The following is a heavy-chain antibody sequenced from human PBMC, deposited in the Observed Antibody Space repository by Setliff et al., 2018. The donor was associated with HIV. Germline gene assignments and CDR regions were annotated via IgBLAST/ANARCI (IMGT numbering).Heavy chain of an antibody. D-gene: IGHD5-18*01. CDR3: AMTGYSATWYLDL. CDR2: FSYSDTGTS. CDR1: GGSISSGRYH. J-gene: IGHJ4*02. Sequence: SETLSLTCTVSGGSISSGRYHWAWIRQPPGRGPEWIGSFSYSDTGTSHYNPSLKSRVNTFADTSKNQFSLFLSSVTAADTGVYYCAMTGYSATWYLDLWGQGTLVTVSS. V-gene: IGHV4-39*01.